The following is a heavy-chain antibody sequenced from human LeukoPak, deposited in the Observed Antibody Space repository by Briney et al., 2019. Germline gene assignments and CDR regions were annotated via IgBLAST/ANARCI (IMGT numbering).Heavy chain of an antibody. Sequence: SETLSLTCTVSGGSISSYYWRWIRQPPGKGLEWIGYIYYSGSTNYNPSLKSRVTISVDTSKNQFSLKLSSVTAADTAVYYCARVGSSGWYYMDVWGKGTTVTVSS. CDR2: IYYSGST. D-gene: IGHD6-19*01. J-gene: IGHJ6*03. CDR3: ARVGSSGWYYMDV. V-gene: IGHV4-59*01. CDR1: GGSISSYY.